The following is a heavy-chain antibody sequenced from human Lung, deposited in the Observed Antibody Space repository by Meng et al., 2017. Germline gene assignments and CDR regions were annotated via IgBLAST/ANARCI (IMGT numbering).Heavy chain of an antibody. CDR3: TGHIDY. V-gene: IGHV3-15*01. J-gene: IGHJ4*02. CDR2: IKSKPDGETI. CDR1: GFTFSNAW. Sequence: GLVVESGGGLVKPGGSLRLSCEGTGFTFSNAWMTWVRQVPGKRLEWVGRIKSKPDGETIDYAAPVKGRFTISRDDSKNTVYLQMNSLKTEDTALYYCTGHIDYWGQGTLVTVSS.